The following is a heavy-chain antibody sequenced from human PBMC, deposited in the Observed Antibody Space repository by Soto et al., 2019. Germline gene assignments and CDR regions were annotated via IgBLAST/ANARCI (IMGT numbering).Heavy chain of an antibody. V-gene: IGHV1-69*06. J-gene: IGHJ4*02. CDR2: IIPLYGTV. D-gene: IGHD3-16*02. Sequence: QDHLAQSGAEVKKPGSSVTVSCKASGGTFNSYGISWVRQAPGQGLDWMGVIIPLYGTVNYAQKFQGRVSITVDKSTSTDYMDLSSLRSEDTVVYYCARVRVIRGVIPSHFGRWGQGTLVTDS. CDR1: GGTFNSYG. CDR3: ARVRVIRGVIPSHFGR.